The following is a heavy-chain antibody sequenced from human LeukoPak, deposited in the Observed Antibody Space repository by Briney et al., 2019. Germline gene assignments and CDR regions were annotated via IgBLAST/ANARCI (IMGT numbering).Heavy chain of an antibody. D-gene: IGHD2/OR15-2a*01. J-gene: IGHJ4*02. V-gene: IGHV3-74*01. CDR1: GFTFNRYW. CDR3: ARGRGTIYMFDY. CDR2: INSDGSST. Sequence: PGGSLRLSCAASGFTFNRYWMHWVRQVPGKGLVWVSRINSDGSSTTYADSVKGRFTISRDNARNTLYLQMNSLRAKDTAVYYCARGRGTIYMFDYWGQGTLVTVSS.